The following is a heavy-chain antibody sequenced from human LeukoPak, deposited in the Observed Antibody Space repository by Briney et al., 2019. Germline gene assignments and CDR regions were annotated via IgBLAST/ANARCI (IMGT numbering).Heavy chain of an antibody. Sequence: SETLSLTCAVYGGSFSGYYWSWIRQPPGKGLEWIGEINHSGSTNYNPSLKSRVTISVDTSKNQFSLKLSSVTAADTAVYYCARESVVVPAAVDYWGQGTLVTVSS. D-gene: IGHD2-2*01. V-gene: IGHV4-34*01. CDR1: GGSFSGYY. CDR3: ARESVVVPAAVDY. J-gene: IGHJ4*02. CDR2: INHSGST.